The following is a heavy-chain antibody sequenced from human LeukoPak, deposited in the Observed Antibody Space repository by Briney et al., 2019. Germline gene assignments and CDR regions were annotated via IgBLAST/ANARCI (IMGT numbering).Heavy chain of an antibody. V-gene: IGHV3-21*01. J-gene: IGHJ3*02. D-gene: IGHD3-22*01. CDR1: GFTFSSYS. CDR3: AGYYDSSGYGLTGAFDI. CDR2: ISSSRSYI. Sequence: GGSLRLSCAASGFTFSSYSMNWVRQAPGKGLEWVSSISSSRSYIYYADSVKGRFTISRDNAKHSLYLQMNSLSAEDSAVYYCAGYYDSSGYGLTGAFDIWGQGKMVTVSS.